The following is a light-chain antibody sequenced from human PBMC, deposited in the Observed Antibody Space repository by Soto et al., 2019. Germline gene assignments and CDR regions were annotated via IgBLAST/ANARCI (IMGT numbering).Light chain of an antibody. CDR1: QTISSS. CDR2: DAT. V-gene: IGKV1-5*01. Sequence: DIQTTQSPSTLSASVGDRVTITCRASQTISSSLAWYQHKPGKAPKLLIFDATTLQSGVPSRFSGSGFGTEFTLTITGLQPDDFATYYCQQHNDYTPVTFGQGTKLEIK. CDR3: QQHNDYTPVT. J-gene: IGKJ2*01.